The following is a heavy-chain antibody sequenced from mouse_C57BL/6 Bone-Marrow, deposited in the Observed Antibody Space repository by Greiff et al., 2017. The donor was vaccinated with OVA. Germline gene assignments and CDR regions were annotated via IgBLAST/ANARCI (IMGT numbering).Heavy chain of an antibody. V-gene: IGHV1-15*01. CDR3: TRGYSNCDAIDY. CDR1: GYTFTDYE. J-gene: IGHJ4*01. Sequence: QVQLQQSGAELVRPGASVTLSCKASGYTFTDYEMHWVKQTPVHGLEWIGAIDPDTGGTAYNQKFKGKAILTADKSSSTAYMELRSLTSEDSAVYYVTRGYSNCDAIDYWGQGTSVTVSS. CDR2: IDPDTGGT. D-gene: IGHD2-5*01.